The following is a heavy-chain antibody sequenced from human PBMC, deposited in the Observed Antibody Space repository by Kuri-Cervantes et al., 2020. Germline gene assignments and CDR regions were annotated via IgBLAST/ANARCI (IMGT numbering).Heavy chain of an antibody. CDR3: ARWMGPRFDP. Sequence: TETLSLTCTVSGGSISSSSYYWGWIRQPPGKGLEWIGSIYYSGSTYYNPPLKSRVTISVDTSKNQFSLKLSSVTAADTAVYYCARWMGPRFDPWGQGTLVTVSS. D-gene: IGHD2-2*03. CDR1: GGSISSSSYY. J-gene: IGHJ5*02. V-gene: IGHV4-39*01. CDR2: IYYSGST.